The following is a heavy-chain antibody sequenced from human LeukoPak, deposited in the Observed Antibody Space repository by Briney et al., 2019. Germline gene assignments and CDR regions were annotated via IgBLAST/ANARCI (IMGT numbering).Heavy chain of an antibody. J-gene: IGHJ4*02. V-gene: IGHV1-69*13. CDR1: GGTFSSYA. CDR2: IIPIFGTA. D-gene: IGHD6-13*01. CDR3: ARDGYSSSWTDY. Sequence: SVKVSCKASGGTFSSYAISWVRQAPGQGLEWMGGIIPIFGTANYAQKFQGRVTITADESTSTAYMELSSLRSEDTAVYYCARDGYSSSWTDYWGQGTLVTVSS.